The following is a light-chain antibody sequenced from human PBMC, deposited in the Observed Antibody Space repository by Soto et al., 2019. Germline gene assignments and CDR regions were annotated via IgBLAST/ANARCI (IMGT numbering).Light chain of an antibody. CDR2: GAS. Sequence: EIVMTQSPATLSVSPGERATLSCRASQSVGRNLAWYQQKPGQAPRLLIYGASTRAPGIPARFSGSGSGTDFTLIISSLQSEDFAVYYCQQYNNWPLYTCGQGTKLEIK. V-gene: IGKV3-15*01. CDR1: QSVGRN. CDR3: QQYNNWPLYT. J-gene: IGKJ2*01.